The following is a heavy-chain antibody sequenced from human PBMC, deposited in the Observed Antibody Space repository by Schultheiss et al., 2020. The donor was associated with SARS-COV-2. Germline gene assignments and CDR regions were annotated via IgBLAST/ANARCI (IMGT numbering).Heavy chain of an antibody. Sequence: GGSLRLSCAASGFTVSSNYMSWVRQAPGKGLEWVSSISSSSSYIYYADSVKGRFTISRDNAKNSLYLQMNSLRAEDTAVYYCARISGYDYYYGMDVWGQGTTVTVSS. CDR2: ISSSSSYI. V-gene: IGHV3-21*01. CDR3: ARISGYDYYYGMDV. D-gene: IGHD1-26*01. CDR1: GFTVSSNY. J-gene: IGHJ6*02.